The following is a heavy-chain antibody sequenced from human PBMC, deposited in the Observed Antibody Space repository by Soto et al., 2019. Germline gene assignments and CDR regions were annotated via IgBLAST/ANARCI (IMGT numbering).Heavy chain of an antibody. Sequence: WSLVRQSPGRGLEWIGNVYHTGDTNFNPSLQSRVTFSVDKSNNQFSLRLTSVTAADTAVYFCAREIVTAGGNNYFDPWGPGTLVTVSS. V-gene: IGHV4-4*01. J-gene: IGHJ5*02. CDR3: AREIVTAGGNNYFDP. CDR2: VYHTGDT. D-gene: IGHD2-21*02.